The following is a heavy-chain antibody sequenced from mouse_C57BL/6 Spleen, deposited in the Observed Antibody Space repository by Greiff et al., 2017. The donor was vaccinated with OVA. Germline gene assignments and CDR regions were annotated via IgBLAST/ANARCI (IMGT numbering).Heavy chain of an antibody. J-gene: IGHJ2*01. Sequence: QVQLQQSGAELVKPGASVKISCKASGYAFSSYWMNWVKQRPGKGLEWIGQIYPGDGDTNYNGKFKGKATLTADKSSSTAYMQLSSLTSEDSAVDFCARGIYYGNYDYWGQGTTLTVSS. V-gene: IGHV1-80*01. CDR1: GYAFSSYW. CDR2: IYPGDGDT. D-gene: IGHD2-1*01. CDR3: ARGIYYGNYDY.